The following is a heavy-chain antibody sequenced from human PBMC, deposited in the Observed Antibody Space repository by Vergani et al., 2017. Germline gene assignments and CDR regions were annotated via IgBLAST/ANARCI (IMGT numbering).Heavy chain of an antibody. Sequence: QVQLVQSGAEVKKPGASVKVSCKASGYTFTSYAMHWVRQAPGQRLEWMGWINTGNGNTKYSQKFQGRVTITRDTSASTAYMGLSSLRSEDTAVYYCATDRPIIAVAGNLDAFDIWGQGTMVTVSS. J-gene: IGHJ3*02. CDR1: GYTFTSYA. D-gene: IGHD6-19*01. CDR3: ATDRPIIAVAGNLDAFDI. V-gene: IGHV1-3*04. CDR2: INTGNGNT.